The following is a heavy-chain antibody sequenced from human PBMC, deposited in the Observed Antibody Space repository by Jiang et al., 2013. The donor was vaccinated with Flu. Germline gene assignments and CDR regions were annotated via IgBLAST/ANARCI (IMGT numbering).Heavy chain of an antibody. CDR2: ISSSSSYI. CDR3: AREELHLHWFDP. V-gene: IGHV3-21*01. Sequence: SSISSSSSYIYYADSVKGRFTISRDNAKNSLYLQMNSLRAEDTAVYYCAREELHLHWFDPWGQGTLVTVSS. D-gene: IGHD1-26*01. J-gene: IGHJ5*02.